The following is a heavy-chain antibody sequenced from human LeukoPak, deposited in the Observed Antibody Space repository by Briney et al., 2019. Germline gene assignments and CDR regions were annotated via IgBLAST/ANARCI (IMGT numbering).Heavy chain of an antibody. CDR1: GGSISSSSYY. CDR2: IYYSGST. J-gene: IGHJ3*02. V-gene: IGHV4-39*01. Sequence: SETLSLTCTVSGGSISSSSYYRGWIRQPPGKGLESIGSIYYSGSTYYNPSLKSRVTISVDTSKNQFSLKLSSVTAADTAVYYCARQLVALRSAFDIWGQGTMVTVSS. D-gene: IGHD2-2*01. CDR3: ARQLVALRSAFDI.